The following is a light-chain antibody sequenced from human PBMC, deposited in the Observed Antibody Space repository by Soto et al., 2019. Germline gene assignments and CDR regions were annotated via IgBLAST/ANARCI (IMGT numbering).Light chain of an antibody. CDR2: TPS. CDR3: MQRRDFPFT. J-gene: IGKJ3*01. V-gene: IGKV2-40*01. Sequence: IVLTQTPLSLPVTPGEPASISCRSSQSLLNSDDGSTYLDWYLQKPGQSPQLLIYTPSYRASGVPDRFSGSGSGTDFTLKISRVEAEDVGVYYCMQRRDFPFTFGPGTKVDI. CDR1: QSLLNSDDGSTY.